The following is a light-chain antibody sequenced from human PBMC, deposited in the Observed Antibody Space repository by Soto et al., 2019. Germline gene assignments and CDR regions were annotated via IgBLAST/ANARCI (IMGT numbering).Light chain of an antibody. J-gene: IGKJ2*01. CDR1: QSVSSY. Sequence: EIVLTQSQATLSLSPGERATLSRRASQSVSSYLAWYQQKPGQAPRLLIYDASNRATGIPARFSGSGSGTDFTLTISSLEPEDFAVYYCQQRSNWPYTFGQGTKLEIK. V-gene: IGKV3-11*01. CDR2: DAS. CDR3: QQRSNWPYT.